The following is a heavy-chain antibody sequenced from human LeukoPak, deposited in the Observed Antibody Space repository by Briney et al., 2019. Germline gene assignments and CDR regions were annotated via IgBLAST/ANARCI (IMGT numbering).Heavy chain of an antibody. V-gene: IGHV4-34*01. CDR1: GGSFSGYY. CDR3: ASIVATPTSDY. Sequence: PSETLSLTCAVYGGSFSGYYWSWIRQPPGKGLEWIGEINHSGSTNYNPSLKSRVTISVDTSKNQFSLKLSSVTAADTAVYYCASIVATPTSDYWGQGTLVTVSS. CDR2: INHSGST. J-gene: IGHJ4*02. D-gene: IGHD5-12*01.